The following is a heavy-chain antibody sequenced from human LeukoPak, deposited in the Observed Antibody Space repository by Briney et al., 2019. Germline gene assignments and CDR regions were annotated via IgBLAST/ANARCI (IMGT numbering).Heavy chain of an antibody. Sequence: GGSLRLSCVASGSPFSSYWMTWVRQAPGKGLEWVANIKQDGSKKSYVDSVKGRFTISRDNAKNTVYLEMNSLSVEDTATYYCIRDFRSADLWGQGTLVTVTS. V-gene: IGHV3-7*01. CDR1: GSPFSSYW. CDR2: IKQDGSKK. J-gene: IGHJ5*02. CDR3: IRDFRSADL.